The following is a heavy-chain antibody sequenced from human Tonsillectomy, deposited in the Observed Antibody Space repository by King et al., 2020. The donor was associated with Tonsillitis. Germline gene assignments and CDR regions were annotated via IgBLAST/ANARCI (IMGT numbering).Heavy chain of an antibody. CDR3: ARVDYYGSGNWAAYHYYGMDV. J-gene: IGHJ6*02. CDR1: GFTFSSYW. CDR2: IKQDGSEK. Sequence: VQLVESGGGLVQPGGSLRLSCAASGFTFSSYWMTWVRQAPGKGLEWVANIKQDGSEKYYVDCVKGRFTISRDNAKNSLYLQMNSLRAEDTAVYYCARVDYYGSGNWAAYHYYGMDVWGQGTTVTVSS. V-gene: IGHV3-7*03. D-gene: IGHD3-10*01.